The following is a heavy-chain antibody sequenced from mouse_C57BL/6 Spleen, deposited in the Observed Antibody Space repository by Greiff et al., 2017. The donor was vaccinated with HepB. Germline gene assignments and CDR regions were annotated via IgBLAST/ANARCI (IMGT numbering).Heavy chain of an antibody. CDR2: ILPGSGST. J-gene: IGHJ1*03. CDR3: ARFYYYGSSSYWYFDV. D-gene: IGHD1-1*01. CDR1: GYTFTGYW. Sequence: VQLQQSGAELMKPGASVKLSCKATGYTFTGYWIEWVKQRPGHGLEWIGEILPGSGSTNYNEKFKGKATFTADTSSNTAYMQLSSLTTDDSAIYYCARFYYYGSSSYWYFDVWGTGTTVTVSS. V-gene: IGHV1-9*01.